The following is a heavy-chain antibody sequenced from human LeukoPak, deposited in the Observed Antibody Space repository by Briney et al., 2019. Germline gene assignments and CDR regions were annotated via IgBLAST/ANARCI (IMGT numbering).Heavy chain of an antibody. J-gene: IGHJ3*02. CDR1: GFTFSSYS. CDR3: ASPIRFHDAFDI. D-gene: IGHD3-3*01. Sequence: GGSLRLPCAASGFTFSSYSMSWVRQAPGKGLEWVSYISSSSSTIYYADSVKGRFTISRDNAKNSLYLQMNSLRAEDTAVYYCASPIRFHDAFDIWGQGTMVTVSS. CDR2: ISSSSSTI. V-gene: IGHV3-48*01.